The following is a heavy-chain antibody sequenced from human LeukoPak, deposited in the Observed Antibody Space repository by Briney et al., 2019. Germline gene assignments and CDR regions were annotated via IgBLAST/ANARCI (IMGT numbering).Heavy chain of an antibody. CDR3: ATSLPNWGFDK. V-gene: IGHV1-8*01. J-gene: IGHJ4*02. D-gene: IGHD7-27*01. CDR2: MRPRSGNT. Sequence: SVKVSCKASGYTFTSYDIKWVRQPATQGIEWMGWMRPRSGNTVYAQTSQDRHTMNRSTPKSTLHMALGRLSSRDTAVYFCATSLPNWGFDKWGQGTRLTVSS. CDR1: GYTFTSYD.